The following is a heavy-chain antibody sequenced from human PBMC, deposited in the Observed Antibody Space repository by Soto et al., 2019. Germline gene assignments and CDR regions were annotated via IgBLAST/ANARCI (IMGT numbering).Heavy chain of an antibody. V-gene: IGHV4-31*03. CDR3: VRGVLS. Sequence: QVQLQESGPGLVKASQTLSLTCNVSGGSISSGGYYWTWIRQHPGKGLEWIGNIHHSGSTFYNPSLMGRVIRSVDTYKRQFFLKLSSVTAAVTAVYFCVRGVLSWGQGTLVTVCS. CDR2: IHHSGST. CDR1: GGSISSGGYY. J-gene: IGHJ1*01.